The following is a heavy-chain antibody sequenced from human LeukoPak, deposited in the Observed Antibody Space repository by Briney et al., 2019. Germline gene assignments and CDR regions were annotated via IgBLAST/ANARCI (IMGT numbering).Heavy chain of an antibody. CDR2: IYTSGST. J-gene: IGHJ5*02. Sequence: ETLSLTCNVSGGSISSYYWSWIRQPPGKGLEWIGYIYTSGSTNYNPSLKSRVTISVDTSKNQFSLKLSSVTAADTAVYYCARHVEGYCSSTSCPGWFDPWGQGTLVTVSS. D-gene: IGHD2-2*01. CDR1: GGSISSYY. V-gene: IGHV4-4*09. CDR3: ARHVEGYCSSTSCPGWFDP.